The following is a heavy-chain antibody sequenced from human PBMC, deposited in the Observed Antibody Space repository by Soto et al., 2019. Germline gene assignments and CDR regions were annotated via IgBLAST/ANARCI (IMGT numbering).Heavy chain of an antibody. CDR2: ISGSGGST. J-gene: IGHJ6*02. V-gene: IGHV3-23*01. D-gene: IGHD6-19*01. Sequence: GSLRLSCAASGFTFSSYAMSWVRQAPGKGLEWVSAISGSGGSTYYADSVKGRFTISRDNSKNTLYLQMNSLRAEDTAVYYCAKDNKIGCSGLTDVWGQGTTVTVSS. CDR3: AKDNKIGCSGLTDV. CDR1: GFTFSSYA.